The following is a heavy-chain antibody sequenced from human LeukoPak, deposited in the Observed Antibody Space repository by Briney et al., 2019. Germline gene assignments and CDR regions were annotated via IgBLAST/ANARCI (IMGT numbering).Heavy chain of an antibody. D-gene: IGHD3-22*01. Sequence: GGSLRLSCAASGFTFSRYWMHWVRQAPGKGLVWVSRIDGGGSSTSYADSVKGRFSISRDNAKSTLYLQMSSLRAEDTAVYYCARGPGSSGGAYVGDYWGPGTLVTVSS. CDR1: GFTFSRYW. CDR3: ARGPGSSGGAYVGDY. CDR2: IDGGGSST. J-gene: IGHJ4*01. V-gene: IGHV3-74*01.